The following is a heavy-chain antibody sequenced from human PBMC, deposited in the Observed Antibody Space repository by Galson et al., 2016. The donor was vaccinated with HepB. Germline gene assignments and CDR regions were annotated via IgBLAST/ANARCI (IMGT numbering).Heavy chain of an antibody. V-gene: IGHV3-23*01. CDR3: VKDFYGSGSYFSVGHDH. Sequence: SLRLSCAASGFNFGNYAMNWVRQAPGKGPEWASSIKGGGASPKYADSVTGRFTISRDNTHNTLHLQMNSLRAEDTAVYNCVKDFYGSGSYFSVGHDHWGQGTLVTVSS. CDR1: GFNFGNYA. D-gene: IGHD3-10*01. J-gene: IGHJ4*02. CDR2: IKGGGASP.